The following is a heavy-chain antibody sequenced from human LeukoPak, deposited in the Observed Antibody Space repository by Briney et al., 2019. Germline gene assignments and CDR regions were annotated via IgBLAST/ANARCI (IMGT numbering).Heavy chain of an antibody. Sequence: GGSLRLSCAASGFTFSKAYMSWVRQAPGKGLEWVGRIKTETDGGTIDYAAPVKGRFTISRDDSKNTLHLHTNSLKTEDTAVYYCTTDREIRYCSATSCYGYFAHWGQGTLVTVS. CDR1: GFTFSKAY. J-gene: IGHJ4*02. CDR3: TTDREIRYCSATSCYGYFAH. D-gene: IGHD2-2*01. V-gene: IGHV3-15*01. CDR2: IKTETDGGTI.